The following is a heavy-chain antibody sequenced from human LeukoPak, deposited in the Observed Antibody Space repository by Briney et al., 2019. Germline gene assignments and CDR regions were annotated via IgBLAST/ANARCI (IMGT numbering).Heavy chain of an antibody. D-gene: IGHD4-17*01. CDR3: ARKGEVYGDYDY. CDR1: GYTFTGYY. V-gene: IGHV1-2*02. J-gene: IGHJ4*02. CDR2: IFPSSGGP. Sequence: ASVKVSCKASGYTFTGYYMHWVRQAPGQGLEWMGWIFPSSGGPRYAQKFQVRVTMTRDTSISTAYMELSSLRSDDTAVYYCARKGEVYGDYDYWGQGTLVTVSS.